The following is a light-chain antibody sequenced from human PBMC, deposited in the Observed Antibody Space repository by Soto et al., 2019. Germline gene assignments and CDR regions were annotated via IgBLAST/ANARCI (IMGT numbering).Light chain of an antibody. V-gene: IGKV1-5*03. Sequence: RSAQSASAGGTATLSYRASQSISYWLAWYQQRPGKAPRLLIYKASSLQSGVPSRFSGSGSGTDFTVDSISLRPADAASLLSRNHDRAAIISADGTRLEIK. CDR3: RNHDRAAII. J-gene: IGKJ5*01. CDR1: QSISYW. CDR2: KAS.